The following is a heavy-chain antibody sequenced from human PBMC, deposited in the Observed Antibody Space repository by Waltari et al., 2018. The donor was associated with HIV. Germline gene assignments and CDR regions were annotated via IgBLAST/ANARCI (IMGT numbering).Heavy chain of an antibody. Sequence: EVQLVESGGGLVQPGGSLRLSCTGSGFTFDDYVMIWFRQAPGKGLEWVGFIRSKAYGGTTEYAASVKGRFIVSRDDPKSSAYLQMNSLKTEDTAVYYCAQWRGGAYGMDVWGQGTTVTVSS. V-gene: IGHV3-49*03. CDR2: IRSKAYGGTT. D-gene: IGHD3-16*01. CDR1: GFTFDDYV. J-gene: IGHJ6*02. CDR3: AQWRGGAYGMDV.